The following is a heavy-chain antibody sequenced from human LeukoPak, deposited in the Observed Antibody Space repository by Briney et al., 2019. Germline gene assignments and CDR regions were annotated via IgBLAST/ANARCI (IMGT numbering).Heavy chain of an antibody. J-gene: IGHJ4*02. D-gene: IGHD3-22*01. CDR3: ARGPSDGYYSWYFDY. V-gene: IGHV4-30-2*01. CDR1: GGPISSGGYS. CDR2: IYHSGST. Sequence: PSETLSLTCAVSGGPISSGGYSWSWIRQPPGKGLEWIGYIYHSGSTYYNPSLKSRVTISVDRSKNQFSLKLSSVTAADTAVYYCARGPSDGYYSWYFDYWGQGTLVTVSS.